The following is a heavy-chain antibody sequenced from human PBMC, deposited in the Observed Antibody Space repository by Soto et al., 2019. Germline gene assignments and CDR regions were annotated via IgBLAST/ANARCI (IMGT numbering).Heavy chain of an antibody. CDR3: ARSVEGHFDY. CDR2: ITNNTKTI. D-gene: IGHD6-19*01. CDR1: GFTFSVYS. J-gene: IGHJ4*02. V-gene: IGHV3-48*02. Sequence: EVQLVESGGDLVQRGGSLRLSCVASGFTFSVYSMNWVRQAPGKGLEWFSYITNNTKTIKYADSVKGRFTISRDNAKNSVYLQMNSLRDEDTAVYYCARSVEGHFDYWGQGTVVTVSS.